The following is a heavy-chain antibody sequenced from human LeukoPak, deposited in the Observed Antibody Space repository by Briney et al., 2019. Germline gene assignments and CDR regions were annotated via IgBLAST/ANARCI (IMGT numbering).Heavy chain of an antibody. J-gene: IGHJ3*02. CDR1: GFTFSSYG. Sequence: PGGSLRLSCAASGFTFSSYGMHWVRQAPGKGLEWVAVILSDGSKEFYTDSVKGRFTISRDNSKNTLYLQMNSLRAEDTAVYYCGRIAAADDAFDIWGQGTMVTVSS. V-gene: IGHV3-33*01. CDR2: ILSDGSKE. CDR3: GRIAAADDAFDI. D-gene: IGHD6-13*01.